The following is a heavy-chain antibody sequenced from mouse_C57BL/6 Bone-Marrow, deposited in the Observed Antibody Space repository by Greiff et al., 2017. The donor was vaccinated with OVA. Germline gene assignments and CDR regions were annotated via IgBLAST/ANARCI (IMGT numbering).Heavy chain of an antibody. CDR3: TRAKKTGTFAY. V-gene: IGHV5-9-1*02. J-gene: IGHJ3*01. CDR2: ISSGGDYI. CDR1: GFTFSSYA. Sequence: EVKLVESGEGLVKPGGSLKLSCAASGFTFSSYAMSWVRQTPEKRLEWVAYISSGGDYIYYADTVKGRFTISRDNARNTLYLQMSSLKSEDTAMYYCTRAKKTGTFAYWGQGTLVTVSA. D-gene: IGHD4-1*01.